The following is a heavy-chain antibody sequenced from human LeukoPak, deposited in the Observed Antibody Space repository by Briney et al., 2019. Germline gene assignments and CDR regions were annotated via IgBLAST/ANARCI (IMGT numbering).Heavy chain of an antibody. V-gene: IGHV4-34*01. D-gene: IGHD6-13*01. CDR3: ARGRNSSPRWYYFDY. CDR2: INHSGST. CDR1: GGSFSGYH. Sequence: SETLSLTCAVYGGSFSGYHWSWIRQPPGKGLEWIGEINHSGSTNYNPSLKSRVTISVGTSKNQFSLKLSSVTAADTAVYYCARGRNSSPRWYYFDYWGQGTLVTVSS. J-gene: IGHJ4*02.